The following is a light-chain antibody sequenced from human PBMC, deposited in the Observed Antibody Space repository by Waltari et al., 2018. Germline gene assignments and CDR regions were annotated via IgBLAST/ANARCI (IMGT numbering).Light chain of an antibody. CDR3: VQGRHWPPT. J-gene: IGKJ1*01. V-gene: IGKV2-30*02. CDR2: QVS. CDR1: QSLVHSDGKTY. Sequence: DVVVTQSPLSLPVTPGHSASISCRSSQSLVHSDGKTYLHWLQQRPGQPPRRLIYQVSNRDSGVPDRFSGSGAGTDFTLKISRVEAEDVGVYYCVQGRHWPPTFGQGTKVEIK.